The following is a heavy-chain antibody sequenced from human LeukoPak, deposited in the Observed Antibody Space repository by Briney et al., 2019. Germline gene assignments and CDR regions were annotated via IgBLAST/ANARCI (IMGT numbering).Heavy chain of an antibody. D-gene: IGHD6-13*01. CDR1: VGSISISSNY. Sequence: SETLSLTCTVSVGSISISSNYWGWIRQPPGKWLEWIGRIDDSGSFYYNPSLKSRVTISVDTSKNQFSLKLSSVTAADTAVYYCAREYGSSSWYNPSGYYYYYMDVWGKGTTVTVSS. CDR3: AREYGSSSWYNPSGYYYYYMDV. CDR2: IDDSGSF. J-gene: IGHJ6*03. V-gene: IGHV4-39*07.